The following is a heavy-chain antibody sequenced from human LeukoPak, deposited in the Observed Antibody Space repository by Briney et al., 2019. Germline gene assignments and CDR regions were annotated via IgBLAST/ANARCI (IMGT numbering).Heavy chain of an antibody. D-gene: IGHD5-24*01. V-gene: IGHV3-74*01. CDR1: GFTFSSYW. J-gene: IGHJ4*02. Sequence: GGSLRLSCAASGFTFSSYWMHWVRQAPGEGLVWVSRINSDGSSTSYADSVKGRFTISRDNAKNTLYLQMNSLRAEDTAVYYCARGEGMATISYWGQGTLVTVSS. CDR3: ARGEGMATISY. CDR2: INSDGSST.